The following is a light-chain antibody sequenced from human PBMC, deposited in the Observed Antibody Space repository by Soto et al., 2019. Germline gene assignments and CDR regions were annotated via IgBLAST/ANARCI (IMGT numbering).Light chain of an antibody. CDR2: GAS. Sequence: EVVRTQSPATLSVSPGERATLSCRASRSVSNNLAWYQQKPGQAPRLLIYGASARATGIPARFSGSGSGTEFTLTISRLEPEDFAVYYCQQYNDWPPKITFGQGTRLEIK. CDR1: RSVSNN. V-gene: IGKV3-15*01. CDR3: QQYNDWPPKIT. J-gene: IGKJ5*01.